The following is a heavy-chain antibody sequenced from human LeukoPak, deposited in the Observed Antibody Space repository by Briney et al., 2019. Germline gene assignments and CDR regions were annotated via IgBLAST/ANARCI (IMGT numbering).Heavy chain of an antibody. Sequence: GVLRLSCAASGNYGMHGVRQAPGKGLVWGSHINSDGSWTSYAASVKDRFTISKDNAKNTVYLQMNNLRAEDTAVYYCVSFYDTYWGRGTLVTVSS. CDR2: INSDGSWT. J-gene: IGHJ4*02. D-gene: IGHD3-22*01. CDR3: VSFYDTY. V-gene: IGHV3-74*01. CDR1: GNYG.